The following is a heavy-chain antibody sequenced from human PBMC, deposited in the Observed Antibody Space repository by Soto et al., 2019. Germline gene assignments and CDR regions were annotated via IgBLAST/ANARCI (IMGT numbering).Heavy chain of an antibody. CDR1: GGTFSSYA. CDR3: ARSIAAAENWFGP. D-gene: IGHD6-13*01. J-gene: IGHJ5*02. Sequence: SVEVSCKASGGTFSSYAISWVRQAPGQGLEWMGGIIPIFGTANYAQKFQGRVTITADESTSTAYMELSSLRSEDTAVYYCARSIAAAENWFGPCGQGTLVTVCS. V-gene: IGHV1-69*13. CDR2: IIPIFGTA.